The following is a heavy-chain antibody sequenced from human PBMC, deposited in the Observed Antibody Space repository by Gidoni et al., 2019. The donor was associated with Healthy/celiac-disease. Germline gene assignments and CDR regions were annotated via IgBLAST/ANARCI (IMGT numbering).Heavy chain of an antibody. V-gene: IGHV3-48*03. CDR3: ARDKFRTVTTLVDAFDI. J-gene: IGHJ3*02. CDR1: GFTFSSYE. D-gene: IGHD4-17*01. CDR2: ISSSGSTI. Sequence: EVQLVESGGGLVQPGGSLSISCAASGFTFSSYEMNWVRQAPGKGLEWVSYISSSGSTIYYADSVKGRFTISRDNAKNSLYLQMNSLRAEDTAVYYCARDKFRTVTTLVDAFDIWGQGTMVTVSS.